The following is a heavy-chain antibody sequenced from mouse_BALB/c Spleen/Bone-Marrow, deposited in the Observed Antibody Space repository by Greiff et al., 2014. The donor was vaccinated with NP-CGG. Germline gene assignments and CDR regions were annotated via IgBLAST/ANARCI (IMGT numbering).Heavy chain of an antibody. J-gene: IGHJ2*01. D-gene: IGHD2-1*01. CDR1: GYAFSSSW. CDR3: ARDGYGKRNYFDY. V-gene: IGHV1-82*01. Sequence: VQLQQSGPELVKPGASVKISCKASGYAFSSSWMNWVKQRPGQGLEWIGRIYPGDGDTNYNGKFKGKATLTADKPSSTAYMQLSSLTSVDSAVYFCARDGYGKRNYFDYWGQGTTLTVSS. CDR2: IYPGDGDT.